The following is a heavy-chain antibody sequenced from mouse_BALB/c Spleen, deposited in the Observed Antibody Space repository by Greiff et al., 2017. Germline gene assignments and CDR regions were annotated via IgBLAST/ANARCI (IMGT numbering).Heavy chain of an antibody. CDR1: GFSLTSYG. V-gene: IGHV2-9*02. CDR3: ARGYYGNPYYFDY. D-gene: IGHD2-1*01. Sequence: QVQLKESGPGLVAPSQSLSITCTVSGFSLTSYGVHWVRQPPGKGLEWLGVIWAGGSTNYNSALMSRLSISKDNSKSQVFLKMNSLQTDDTAMYYCARGYYGNPYYFDYWGQGTTLTVSS. J-gene: IGHJ2*01. CDR2: IWAGGST.